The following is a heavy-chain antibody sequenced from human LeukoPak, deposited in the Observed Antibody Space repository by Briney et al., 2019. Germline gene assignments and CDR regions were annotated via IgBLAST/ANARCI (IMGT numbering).Heavy chain of an antibody. Sequence: GGSLRLSCAVSGFTFSNYWMNWVRQAPGKGLEWVASIGQDGSENYYVDSVKGRFTISRDNAKNPLYLQMNSLRIEDTAVYYCATGGGWYFDYWGQGALITAS. CDR1: GFTFSNYW. D-gene: IGHD6-19*01. J-gene: IGHJ4*02. V-gene: IGHV3-7*01. CDR2: IGQDGSEN. CDR3: ATGGGWYFDY.